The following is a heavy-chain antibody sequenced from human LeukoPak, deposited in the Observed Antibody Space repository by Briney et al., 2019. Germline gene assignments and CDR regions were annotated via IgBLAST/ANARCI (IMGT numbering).Heavy chain of an antibody. CDR1: GYTFTNYY. J-gene: IGHJ6*03. Sequence: ASVKVSCKASGYTFTNYYMHWVRQAPGQGLEYMGILDPSAGDTTYAQKFQERVTITRDMSTSTAYMELSSLRSEDTAVYYCAACSSTSCSYYYYYYMDVWGKGTTVTVSS. CDR3: AACSSTSCSYYYYYYMDV. CDR2: LDPSAGDT. V-gene: IGHV1-46*01. D-gene: IGHD2-2*01.